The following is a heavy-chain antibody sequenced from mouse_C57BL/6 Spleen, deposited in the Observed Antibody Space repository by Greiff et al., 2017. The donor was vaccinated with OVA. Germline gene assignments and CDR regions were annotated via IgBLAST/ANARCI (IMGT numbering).Heavy chain of an antibody. Sequence: VQLQQPGAELVKPGASVKLSCKASGYTFTSYWMHWVKQRPGQGLEWIGMIHPNSGRTNYNEKFKSKATLTVDKSSSTAYMQLSSLTSEDSAVYYCARSAPTAPGNDWGQGTTLTVSS. V-gene: IGHV1-64*01. CDR3: ARSAPTAPGND. CDR2: IHPNSGRT. D-gene: IGHD1-2*01. CDR1: GYTFTSYW. J-gene: IGHJ2*01.